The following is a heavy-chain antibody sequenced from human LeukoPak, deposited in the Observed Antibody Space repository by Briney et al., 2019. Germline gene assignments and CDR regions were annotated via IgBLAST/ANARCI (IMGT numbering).Heavy chain of an antibody. Sequence: GGSLRLSCAASGFTASGFTFNTYWMHWVRQAPGKGLVWVSRIDSDGSSTSYADSVKGRFTISRDNAKNTLYLQMNGLRAEDTAVYYCARATNDYYYYYMDVWGKGTTVTISS. CDR2: IDSDGSST. CDR1: GFTFNTYW. V-gene: IGHV3-74*01. J-gene: IGHJ6*03. D-gene: IGHD5-12*01. CDR3: ARATNDYYYYYMDV.